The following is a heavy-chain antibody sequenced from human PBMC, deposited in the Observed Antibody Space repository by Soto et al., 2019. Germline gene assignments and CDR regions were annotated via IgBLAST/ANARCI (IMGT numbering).Heavy chain of an antibody. Sequence: SETLSLTCAVYGGSFSGYYWSWIRQPPGKGLEWIGEINHSGSTNYNPSLKSRVTISVDTSKNQFSLKLSSVTAADTAVYYCARDPEWELRPYGMDVWGQGTTVTVSS. CDR1: GGSFSGYY. CDR3: ARDPEWELRPYGMDV. D-gene: IGHD1-26*01. J-gene: IGHJ6*02. CDR2: INHSGST. V-gene: IGHV4-34*01.